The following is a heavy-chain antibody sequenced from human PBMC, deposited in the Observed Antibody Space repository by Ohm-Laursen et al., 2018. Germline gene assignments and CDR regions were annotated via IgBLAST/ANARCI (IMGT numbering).Heavy chain of an antibody. J-gene: IGHJ5*02. CDR3: AKDRGVDYGDQNDL. CDR2: INFNGART. CDR1: GFTFRNYA. Sequence: GSLRLSCTASGFTFRNYALTWVRQAPGKGLEWVSAINFNGARTYYADSVKGRFTISRDKSKNTLYLQMNSLRAEDTAVYYCAKDRGVDYGDQNDLWGQGTLVTVSS. D-gene: IGHD4-17*01. V-gene: IGHV3-23*01.